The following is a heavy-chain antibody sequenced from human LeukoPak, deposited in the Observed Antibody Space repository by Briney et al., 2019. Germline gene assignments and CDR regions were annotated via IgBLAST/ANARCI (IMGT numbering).Heavy chain of an antibody. CDR2: IRYDGSNK. V-gene: IGHV3-30*02. CDR3: AKDRVPAAMIDYFDY. D-gene: IGHD2-2*01. J-gene: IGHJ4*02. Sequence: PGESLRLSCAASGFTFSSYSMNWVRQAPGKGLEWVAFIRYDGSNKYYADSVKGRFTISRDNSKNTLYLQMNSLRAEDTAVYYCAKDRVPAAMIDYFDYWGQGTLVTVSS. CDR1: GFTFSSYS.